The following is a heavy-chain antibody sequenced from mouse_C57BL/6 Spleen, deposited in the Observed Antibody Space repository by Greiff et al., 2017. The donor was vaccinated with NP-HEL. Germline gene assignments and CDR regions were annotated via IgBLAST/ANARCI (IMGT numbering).Heavy chain of an antibody. CDR1: GFTFSDYG. CDR3: ASLYYYGSSLDY. CDR2: ISSGSSTI. J-gene: IGHJ2*01. Sequence: EVKVVESGGGLVKPGGSLKLSCAASGFTFSDYGMHWVRQAPEKGLEWVAYISSGSSTIYYADTVKGRFTISRDNAKNTLFLQMTSLRSEDTAMYYCASLYYYGSSLDYWGQGTTLTVSS. V-gene: IGHV5-17*01. D-gene: IGHD1-1*01.